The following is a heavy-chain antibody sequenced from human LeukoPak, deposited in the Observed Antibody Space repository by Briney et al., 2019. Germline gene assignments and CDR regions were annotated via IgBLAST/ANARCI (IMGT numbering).Heavy chain of an antibody. V-gene: IGHV4-61*01. Sequence: SETLSLTCTVSGGSVSSGSYYWSWIRQPPGKGLECIGYIYYSGSTNYNPSLKSRVTISVDTSKNQFSLKLSSVTAADTAVYYCARTIAVAVVDYWGQGTLVTVSS. CDR3: ARTIAVAVVDY. J-gene: IGHJ4*02. D-gene: IGHD6-19*01. CDR1: GGSVSSGSYY. CDR2: IYYSGST.